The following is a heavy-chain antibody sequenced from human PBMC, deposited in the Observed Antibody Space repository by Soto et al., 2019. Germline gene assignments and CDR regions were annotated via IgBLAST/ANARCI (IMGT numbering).Heavy chain of an antibody. CDR1: GFTLTNNG. Sequence: GGSLRLSCVASGFTLTNNGMHWVRQAPGQGLEWVAVISSDGSSKYYGDSVRGRFTISRDNSKNTLFLEMNSLRSEDTAVYYCVKSRGGANYDFFDWGQGTQVTVSS. CDR3: VKSRGGANYDFFD. V-gene: IGHV3-30*18. CDR2: ISSDGSSK. D-gene: IGHD3-3*01. J-gene: IGHJ4*02.